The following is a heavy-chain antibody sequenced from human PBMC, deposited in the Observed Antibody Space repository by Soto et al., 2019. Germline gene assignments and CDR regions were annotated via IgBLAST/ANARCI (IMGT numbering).Heavy chain of an antibody. CDR1: GGSISSGGYF. Sequence: QVQLQESGPGLVKPSQTLSLTCTVSGGSISSGGYFWSWIRQHPGKGLEWIGFIYYSGSTYYNPSLKSRVTISADTSKNQSSLKLRSVTAADTALYYCAREGAAPYYYYGMDVWGQGTTVTVSS. D-gene: IGHD6-6*01. CDR2: IYYSGST. V-gene: IGHV4-31*03. CDR3: AREGAAPYYYYGMDV. J-gene: IGHJ6*02.